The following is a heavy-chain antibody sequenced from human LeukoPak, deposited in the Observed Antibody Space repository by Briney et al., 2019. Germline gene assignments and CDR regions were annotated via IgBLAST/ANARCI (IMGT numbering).Heavy chain of an antibody. J-gene: IGHJ4*02. Sequence: PGGSLRLSCAASGFTFSSYAMSWVRQAPGKGLEWVSAISGSGGSTYYADSVKGRFTISRDNSKNTLYLQMNSLRAEDTAVYYCAKAPRGDSSGYYLLYWGQGTLVTVSS. V-gene: IGHV3-23*01. CDR1: GFTFSSYA. CDR2: ISGSGGST. CDR3: AKAPRGDSSGYYLLY. D-gene: IGHD3-22*01.